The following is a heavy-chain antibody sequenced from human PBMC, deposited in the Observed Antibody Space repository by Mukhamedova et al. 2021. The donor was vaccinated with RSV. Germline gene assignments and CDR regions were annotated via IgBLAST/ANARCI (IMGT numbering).Heavy chain of an antibody. Sequence: VRQAPGKGLEWVSTISGSGVGTYYADSVKGRFTISRDNSKNTLYLQMNSLRAEDTAVYYCAKGWSYYLDCWGQGTLVTVPS. CDR2: ISGSGVGT. J-gene: IGHJ4*02. CDR3: AKGWSYYLDC. V-gene: IGHV3-23*01. D-gene: IGHD1-26*01.